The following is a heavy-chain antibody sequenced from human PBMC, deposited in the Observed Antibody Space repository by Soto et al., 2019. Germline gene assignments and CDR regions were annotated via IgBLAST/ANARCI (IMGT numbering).Heavy chain of an antibody. D-gene: IGHD2-2*01. CDR3: ARDRGEDIVVVPAATEYLWFDP. J-gene: IGHJ5*02. CDR2: IYTSGST. CDR1: GGSISSYY. V-gene: IGHV4-4*07. Sequence: QVQLQESGPGLVKPSETLSLTCTVSGGSISSYYWSWIRQPAGKGLEWIGRIYTSGSTNYNPSLKSRVTMSVDTSKNQFSLKLSSVTAADTAVYYCARDRGEDIVVVPAATEYLWFDPWGQGTLVTVSS.